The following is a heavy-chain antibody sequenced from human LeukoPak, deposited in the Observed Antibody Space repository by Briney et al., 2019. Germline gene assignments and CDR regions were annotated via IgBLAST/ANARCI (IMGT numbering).Heavy chain of an antibody. V-gene: IGHV4-61*02. CDR3: ARGYYDILTGYPWSYFDY. CDR1: GGSISSGNYY. J-gene: IGHJ4*02. Sequence: PSETLSLTCTVSGGSISSGNYYWSWIRQPAGRGLEWIGRISTSGSTNYNPSLKSRVTISIDTSKNHFSLKLSSVTAADTAVYYCARGYYDILTGYPWSYFDYWAREPWSPSPQ. CDR2: ISTSGST. D-gene: IGHD3-9*01.